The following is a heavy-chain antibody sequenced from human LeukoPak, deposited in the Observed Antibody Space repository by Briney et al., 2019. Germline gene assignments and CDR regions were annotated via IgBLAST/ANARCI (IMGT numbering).Heavy chain of an antibody. J-gene: IGHJ4*02. V-gene: IGHV3-13*01. CDR2: IGTAGDT. Sequence: PGGSLRLSCAASGFTFSTYDMHWVRQGTGKGLEWVSVIGTAGDTYYAGSVKGRFTISRENAKNSLYLQMNSLRAGDTAVYYCARGGFYGSGSHIDYWGQGTLVTVSS. D-gene: IGHD3-10*01. CDR1: GFTFSTYD. CDR3: ARGGFYGSGSHIDY.